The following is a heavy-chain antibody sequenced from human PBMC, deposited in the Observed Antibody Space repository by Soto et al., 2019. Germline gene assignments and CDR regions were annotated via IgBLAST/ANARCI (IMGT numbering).Heavy chain of an antibody. J-gene: IGHJ6*04. Sequence: ASVKVSCKASGGTFSSYAISWVRQAPGQGLEWMGGIIPIFGTANYAQRFQGRVTITADESTSTAYMELSSLRSEDTAVYYCARDRVVVVPAAIYYYGMDVWGKGTRVTVPS. V-gene: IGHV1-69*13. CDR1: GGTFSSYA. CDR3: ARDRVVVVPAAIYYYGMDV. CDR2: IIPIFGTA. D-gene: IGHD2-2*01.